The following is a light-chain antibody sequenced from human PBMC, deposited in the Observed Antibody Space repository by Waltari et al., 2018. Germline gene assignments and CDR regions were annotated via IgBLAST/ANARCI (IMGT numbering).Light chain of an antibody. CDR3: QQYYSTPWT. V-gene: IGKV4-1*01. CDR1: QSVLYSSNNKNY. J-gene: IGKJ1*01. Sequence: DIVMTQSPDSLAVSLGERATINCKSSQSVLYSSNNKNYLAWYQQKSGQPPKLLIYWASSRESGVPYRFSGSGSATHFTLTINSLQAADVAVYYCQQYYSTPWTFGPGTKVEIK. CDR2: WAS.